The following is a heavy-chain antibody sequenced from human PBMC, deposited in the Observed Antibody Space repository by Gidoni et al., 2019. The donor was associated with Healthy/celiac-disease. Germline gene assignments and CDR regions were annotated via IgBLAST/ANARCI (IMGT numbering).Heavy chain of an antibody. CDR1: SFTSYW. Sequence: SFTSYWIGWVRQMPGKGLEWMGIIYPGDSDTRYSPSFQGQVTISADKSISTAYLQWSSLKASDTAMYYCARHSPGIAARPDAFDIWGQGTMVTVSS. D-gene: IGHD6-13*01. CDR3: ARHSPGIAARPDAFDI. CDR2: IYPGDSDT. V-gene: IGHV5-51*01. J-gene: IGHJ3*02.